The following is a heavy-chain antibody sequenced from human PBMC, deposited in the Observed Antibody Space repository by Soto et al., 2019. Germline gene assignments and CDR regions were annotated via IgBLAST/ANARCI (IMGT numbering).Heavy chain of an antibody. J-gene: IGHJ6*03. CDR1: GYTFTSYY. CDR3: ARDLDGAAAGIGVNYYMDV. D-gene: IGHD6-13*01. CDR2: INPSGGST. V-gene: IGHV1-46*03. Sequence: ASVKVSCKASGYTFTSYYMHWVRQAPGQGLEWMGIINPSGGSTSYAQKFQGRVTMTRDTSTSTVYMELGSLRSEDTAVYYCARDLDGAAAGIGVNYYMDVWGKGTTVTVSS.